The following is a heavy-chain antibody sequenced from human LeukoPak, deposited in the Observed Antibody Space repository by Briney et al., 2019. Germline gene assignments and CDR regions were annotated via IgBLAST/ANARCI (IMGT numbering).Heavy chain of an antibody. D-gene: IGHD3-22*01. V-gene: IGHV3-23*01. J-gene: IGHJ4*02. CDR2: ISGSGGST. CDR3: AREKDYYDSSGTDY. CDR1: GFTFSSYA. Sequence: PGGSLRLSCVASGFTFSSYAMSWVRQAPGKGLEWVSAISGSGGSTYYADSVKGRFTISRDNSKNTLYLQMNSLRAEDTAVYYCAREKDYYDSSGTDYWGQGTLVTVSS.